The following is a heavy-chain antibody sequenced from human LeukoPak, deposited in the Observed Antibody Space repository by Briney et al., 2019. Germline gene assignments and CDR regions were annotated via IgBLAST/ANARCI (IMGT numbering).Heavy chain of an antibody. J-gene: IGHJ4*02. CDR2: ISSNGGST. CDR1: GFTFSSYA. CDR3: ARDRYGSGGDFDY. V-gene: IGHV3-64*01. D-gene: IGHD3-10*01. Sequence: GGSLRLSYAASGFTFSSYAMHWVRQAPGKGLEYVSAISSNGGSTYYANSVKGRFTISRDNSKNTLYLQMGSLRAEDMAVYYCARDRYGSGGDFDYWGQGTLVTVSS.